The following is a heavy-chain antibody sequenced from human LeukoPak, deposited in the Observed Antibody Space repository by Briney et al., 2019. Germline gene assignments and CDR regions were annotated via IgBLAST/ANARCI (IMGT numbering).Heavy chain of an antibody. CDR2: IYSGGST. V-gene: IGHV3-66*02. D-gene: IGHD3-3*01. CDR1: GFTVSSNY. J-gene: IGHJ4*02. CDR3: AKDYRPHDFWSGLVDY. Sequence: GGSLRLSCAASGFTVSSNYMSWVRQAPGKGLEWVSVIYSGGSTYYADSVKGRFAISRDNSKNTLYLQMNSLRAEDTAVYYCAKDYRPHDFWSGLVDYWGQGTLVTVSP.